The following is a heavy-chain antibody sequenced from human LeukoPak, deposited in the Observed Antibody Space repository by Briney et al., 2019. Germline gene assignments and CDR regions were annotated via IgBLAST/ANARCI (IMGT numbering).Heavy chain of an antibody. CDR2: LYISGST. CDR3: AREREQQLVHHRWFDP. CDR1: GASISSYY. Sequence: SETLSLTCTVSGASISSYYYNWIRQTAGRGLEWIGRLYISGSTDYNPSLKNRVTISVDTSNNQFSLKLNSVTAADTAVYFCAREREQQLVHHRWFDPWGQGTLVTVSS. D-gene: IGHD6-13*01. J-gene: IGHJ5*02. V-gene: IGHV4-4*07.